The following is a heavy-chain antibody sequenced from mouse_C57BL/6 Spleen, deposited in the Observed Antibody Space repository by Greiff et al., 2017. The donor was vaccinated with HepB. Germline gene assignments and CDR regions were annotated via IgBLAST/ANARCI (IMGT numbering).Heavy chain of an antibody. CDR1: GYTFTSYW. J-gene: IGHJ1*03. CDR2: IDPSDSYT. D-gene: IGHD1-1*01. Sequence: QVQLQQPGAELVKPGASVKLPCKASGYTFTSYWMQWVKQRPGQGLEWIGEIDPSDSYTNYNQKFKGKATLTVDTSSSTAYMQLSSLTSEDSAVYYCARSYYGSSPWYFDVWGTGTTVTVSS. CDR3: ARSYYGSSPWYFDV. V-gene: IGHV1-50*01.